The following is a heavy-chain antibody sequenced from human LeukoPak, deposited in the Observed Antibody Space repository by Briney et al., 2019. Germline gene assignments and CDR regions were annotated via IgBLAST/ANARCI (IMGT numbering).Heavy chain of an antibody. V-gene: IGHV3-9*02. CDR1: GFTSDDYA. CDR3: AKSYINYGGNSADAFDI. J-gene: IGHJ3*02. D-gene: IGHD4-23*01. CDR2: ISRNSDTI. Sequence: PGRSLRLSCAASGFTSDDYAMHWVRQAPGKGLEWVSGISRNSDTIGYADSVKGRFTISRDNAKNSLYLQINSLRIEDMALYYCAKSYINYGGNSADAFDIWGQETMVTVSS.